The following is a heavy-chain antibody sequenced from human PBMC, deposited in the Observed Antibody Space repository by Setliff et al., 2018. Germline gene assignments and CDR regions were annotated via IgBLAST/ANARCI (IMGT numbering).Heavy chain of an antibody. CDR2: IYTSWST. Sequence: PSETLSLTCTVSDDSISSRRYYWGWFRQPAGKELEWIGQIYTSWSTNYNPSLKSRVTISLDTSKNQFSLNLTSVTAADTAVYYCATSGFCSAGSCYSFDDWGQGALVTVSS. D-gene: IGHD6-19*01. CDR1: DDSISSRRYY. CDR3: ATSGFCSAGSCYSFDD. J-gene: IGHJ4*02. V-gene: IGHV4-61*09.